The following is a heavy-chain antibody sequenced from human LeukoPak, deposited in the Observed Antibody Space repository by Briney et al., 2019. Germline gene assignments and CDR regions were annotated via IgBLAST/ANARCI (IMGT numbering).Heavy chain of an antibody. CDR3: AKVGSAEGTLTDP. D-gene: IGHD1-1*01. V-gene: IGHV3-23*01. CDR2: ISGSGGST. J-gene: IGHJ5*02. CDR1: GFTFSNFA. Sequence: PGGSLRLSCAASGFTFSNFAMSWVRQAPGKGLEWVSTISGSGGSTYYADSVKGRVTISRDNSKNTLSLQVNSLTAEDTAVYYCAKVGSAEGTLTDPWGQGTLVTVSS.